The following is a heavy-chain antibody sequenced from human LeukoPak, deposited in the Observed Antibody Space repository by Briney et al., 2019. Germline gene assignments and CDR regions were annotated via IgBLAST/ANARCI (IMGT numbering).Heavy chain of an antibody. CDR1: GFTFSSYG. Sequence: PGGSLRLSCAASGFTFSSYGMHWVRQAPGKGLEWVAVISYDGSNKYYADSVKGRFTISRDNSKNTLYPQMNSLRAEDTAVYYCAKEGYYYDSSGYNYYYGMDVWGQGTTVTVSS. D-gene: IGHD3-22*01. V-gene: IGHV3-30*18. J-gene: IGHJ6*02. CDR3: AKEGYYYDSSGYNYYYGMDV. CDR2: ISYDGSNK.